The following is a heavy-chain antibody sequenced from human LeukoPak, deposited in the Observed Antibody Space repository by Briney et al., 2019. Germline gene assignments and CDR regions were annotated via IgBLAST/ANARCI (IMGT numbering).Heavy chain of an antibody. CDR1: GDSVSSSSSYY. J-gene: IGHJ6*02. CDR3: ASPSSYYYGSGNYPRTDV. CDR2: IYHTGST. D-gene: IGHD3-10*01. Sequence: SETLSLTCTVSGDSVSSSSSYYWGWIRQPPGKGLEWIANIYHTGSTNYNPSLKSRVTISVDTSNNQFSLKLSSVTAADTAVYYCASPSSYYYGSGNYPRTDVWGQGTTVTVSS. V-gene: IGHV4-39*07.